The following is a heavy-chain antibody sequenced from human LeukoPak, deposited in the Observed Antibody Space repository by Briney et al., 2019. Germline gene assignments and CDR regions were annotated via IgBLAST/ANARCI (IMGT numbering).Heavy chain of an antibody. CDR3: ATTPHDSSGYLYYFDY. CDR1: GYTLTELS. V-gene: IGHV1-24*01. J-gene: IGHJ4*02. CDR2: FDPEDGET. D-gene: IGHD3-22*01. Sequence: ASVKVSCKVSGYTLTELSMHWVRQAPGKGLEWMGGFDPEDGETIYAQKFQGRVTMTEDTSTDTAYMELSSLRSEDTAVYYCATTPHDSSGYLYYFDYWGQGTLVTVSS.